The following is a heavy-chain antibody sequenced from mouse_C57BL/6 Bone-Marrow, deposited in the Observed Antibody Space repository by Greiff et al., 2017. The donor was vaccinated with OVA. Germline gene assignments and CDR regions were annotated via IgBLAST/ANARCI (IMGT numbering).Heavy chain of an antibody. Sequence: EVKVVESGGGLVQPGGSLKLSCAASGFTFSDYGMAWVRQAPRKGPEWVAFISHLAYSIYYEDTVTGRFTISRENAKNTLYLEMSSLRSEDTAMYYCARRGYYGSSHYYAMDYWGQGTSVTVSS. J-gene: IGHJ4*01. CDR3: ARRGYYGSSHYYAMDY. CDR2: ISHLAYSI. V-gene: IGHV5-15*01. CDR1: GFTFSDYG. D-gene: IGHD1-1*01.